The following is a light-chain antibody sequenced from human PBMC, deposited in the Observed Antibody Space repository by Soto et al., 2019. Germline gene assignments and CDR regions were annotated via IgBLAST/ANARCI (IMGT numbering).Light chain of an antibody. CDR3: LQVNVYPST. J-gene: IGKJ4*01. CDR1: QGIGND. Sequence: AIQLTQSPSSLSASVGDRVTISCRASQGIGNDLAWYQQKPGKAPRLLIFAASNLQSGVPSRFSGSGSGTDFTLTISRLQPEDFATYYCLQVNVYPSTFGGGTKVDI. CDR2: AAS. V-gene: IGKV1-6*01.